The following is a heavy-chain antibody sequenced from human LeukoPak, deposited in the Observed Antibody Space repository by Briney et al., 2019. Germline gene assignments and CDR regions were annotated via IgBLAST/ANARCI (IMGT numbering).Heavy chain of an antibody. J-gene: IGHJ4*02. Sequence: PGGSLRLSCRASASGDDFSSHSMNWVRQAPGKGLEWISYIHSSGNYIFDAASVKGRFTVSRDNARNSLYLQMNSLRVEDTAMYYCAREWNSRATFDYWGQGTLVTASS. V-gene: IGHV3-21*05. CDR3: AREWNSRATFDY. CDR1: ASGDDFSSHS. CDR2: IHSSGNYI. D-gene: IGHD1-1*01.